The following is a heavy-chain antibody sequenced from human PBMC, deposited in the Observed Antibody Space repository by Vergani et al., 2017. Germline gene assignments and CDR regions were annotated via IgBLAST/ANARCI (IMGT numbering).Heavy chain of an antibody. CDR3: AQTAIVVPAAKTGIRSYYYYYMYG. CDR2: ISGSGGST. V-gene: IGHV3-23*01. CDR1: GFTFSSYA. Sequence: EVQLLESGGGLVQPGGSLRLSCAASGFTFSSYAMSWVRQAPGKGLEWVAAISGSGGSTYYADSAKGRFTNSRANSKNTLYLQMNSLRDEDTAVYYCAQTAIVVPAAKTGIRSYYYYYMYGWGRGTTVTVSS. D-gene: IGHD2-2*01. J-gene: IGHJ6*03.